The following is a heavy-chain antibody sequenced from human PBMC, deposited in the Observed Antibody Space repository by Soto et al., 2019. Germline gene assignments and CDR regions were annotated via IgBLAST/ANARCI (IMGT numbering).Heavy chain of an antibody. D-gene: IGHD3-10*01. V-gene: IGHV4-61*01. CDR2: IYFSGRT. Sequence: QVQLQESGPGRVKPSETLSLTCTVSGGSVSGGSYYWNWIRQPPGKGLEWIGYIYFSGRTSYNPPWNSPVTMSIATSKIQFPLKLSSVTAADTAVYFWTRDVAFGEEDVWGQGTTVTVSS. CDR1: GGSVSGGSYY. J-gene: IGHJ6*02. CDR3: TRDVAFGEEDV.